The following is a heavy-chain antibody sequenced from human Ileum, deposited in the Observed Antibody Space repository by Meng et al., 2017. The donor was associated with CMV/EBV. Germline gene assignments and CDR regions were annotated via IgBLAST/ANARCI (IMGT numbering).Heavy chain of an antibody. CDR2: INGDGTSS. V-gene: IGHV3-74*01. CDR1: GFTFSGDG. Sequence: GESLKISCAASGFTFSGDGMHWVRQAPGKGLMLVSRINGDGTSSGYADSVKGRFTISRDNANNTLYLQLDSLRAEDTAVYYCVTNVYCSGSGCRNYWGQGTLVTVSS. CDR3: VTNVYCSGSGCRNY. D-gene: IGHD2-15*01. J-gene: IGHJ4*02.